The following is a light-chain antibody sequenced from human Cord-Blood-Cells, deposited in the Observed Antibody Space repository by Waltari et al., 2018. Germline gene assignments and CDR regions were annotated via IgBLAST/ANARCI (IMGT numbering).Light chain of an antibody. J-gene: IGKJ2*03. CDR2: AAS. CDR1: QSISSY. V-gene: IGKV1-39*01. Sequence: DIQMTQSPSSLSASVGDRVTITCRASQSISSYLNWYQQKPGKAPKLLIYAASSLQSGVPSRFSERGSETDFTLTISSLQPEDCATYYCQQRYSTPGSFGQGTKLEIK. CDR3: QQRYSTPGS.